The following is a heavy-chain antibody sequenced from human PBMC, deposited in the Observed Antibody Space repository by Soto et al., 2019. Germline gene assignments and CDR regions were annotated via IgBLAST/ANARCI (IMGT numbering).Heavy chain of an antibody. D-gene: IGHD3-3*01. CDR3: ARASRYYDFWSGQGPPYYFDY. J-gene: IGHJ4*02. Sequence: SETLSLTCTVSGGSISSGGYYWSWIRQHPGKGLEWIGYIYYSGSTYYNPSLKSRVTISVDTSKNQFSLKLSSVTAADTAVYYCARASRYYDFWSGQGPPYYFDYCGQGTLVTVSS. CDR1: GGSISSGGYY. CDR2: IYYSGST. V-gene: IGHV4-31*03.